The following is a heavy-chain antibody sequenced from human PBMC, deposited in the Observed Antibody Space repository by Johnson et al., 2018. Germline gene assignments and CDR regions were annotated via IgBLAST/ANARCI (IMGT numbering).Heavy chain of an antibody. V-gene: IGHV1-69*01. Sequence: VQLVESGAEVKKXGSSVKVXCKASGGTFSSYAISWVRQAPGQGLEWMGGIIAIFGTANYAQKFQGRVTITADESTSTAYMELSSLRSEDTAVYYCARHLGEGYCSGGSCYPYYYYYGMDVWGQGTTVTVSS. CDR2: IIAIFGTA. J-gene: IGHJ6*02. CDR3: ARHLGEGYCSGGSCYPYYYYYGMDV. D-gene: IGHD2-15*01. CDR1: GGTFSSYA.